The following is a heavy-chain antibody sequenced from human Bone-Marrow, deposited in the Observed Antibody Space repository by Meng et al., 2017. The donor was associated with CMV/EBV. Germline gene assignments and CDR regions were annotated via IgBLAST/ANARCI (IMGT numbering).Heavy chain of an antibody. CDR2: IRYDGSNK. CDR1: GFTFSSYG. D-gene: IGHD3-10*01. V-gene: IGHV3-30*02. Sequence: GGSLRLSCAASGFTFSSYGMHWVRQAPGKGLEWVAFIRYDGSNKYYADSVKGRFTISRDNSKNTLYLQMNSLRPEDTAVYYCARDIRSYPTGVPFWGQGHRVTCSS. J-gene: IGHJ4*02. CDR3: ARDIRSYPTGVPF.